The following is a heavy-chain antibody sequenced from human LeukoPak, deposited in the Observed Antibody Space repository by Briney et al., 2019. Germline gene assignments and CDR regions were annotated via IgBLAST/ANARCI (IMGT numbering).Heavy chain of an antibody. CDR2: ISSSSSYI. J-gene: IGHJ6*03. CDR3: ARRNPSCYGRQCYYYMDV. V-gene: IGHV3-21*01. CDR1: GFTFSSYS. D-gene: IGHD2-2*01. Sequence: PGGSLRLSCAASGFTFSSYSMNWVRQAAGKGLEWVSSISSSSSYIYYADSVKGRFTISRDNAKNSLYLQMNSLRAEDTAVYYCARRNPSCYGRQCYYYMDVWGRGTPVTVSS.